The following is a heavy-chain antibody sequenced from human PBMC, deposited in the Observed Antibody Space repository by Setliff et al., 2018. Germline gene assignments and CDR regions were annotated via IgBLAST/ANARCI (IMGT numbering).Heavy chain of an antibody. J-gene: IGHJ3*01. V-gene: IGHV5-51*01. CDR1: GYRFSTYW. CDR3: ARLGSSSWYNDVFDF. CDR2: IYPGDSDT. Sequence: GESLKISCKASGYRFSTYWIGWVRQMPGKGLEWMGIIYPGDSDTRYSPSFQGQVTFSADKSISTAYLQWSTLKASDTAMYYCARLGSSSWYNDVFDFWGPGTMVTVSS. D-gene: IGHD6-13*01.